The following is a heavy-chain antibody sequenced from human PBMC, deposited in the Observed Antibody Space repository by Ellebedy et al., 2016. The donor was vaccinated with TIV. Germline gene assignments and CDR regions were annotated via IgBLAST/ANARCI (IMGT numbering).Heavy chain of an antibody. Sequence: ASVKVSCKASGYTFTSYYMHWVRQAPGQGLEWMGIINPSGGSTSYAQKFQGRVTMTRDTSTSTVYMELSSLRSDDTALYYCVRANDQDFDSWGQGTLVTVSS. V-gene: IGHV1-46*01. CDR3: VRANDQDFDS. D-gene: IGHD1-1*01. CDR2: INPSGGST. J-gene: IGHJ4*02. CDR1: GYTFTSYY.